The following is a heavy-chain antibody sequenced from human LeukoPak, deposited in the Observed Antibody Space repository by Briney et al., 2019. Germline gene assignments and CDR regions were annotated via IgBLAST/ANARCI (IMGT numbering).Heavy chain of an antibody. CDR2: INHSGST. D-gene: IGHD3-10*01. V-gene: IGHV4-34*01. J-gene: IGHJ3*02. Sequence: TSETLSLTCAVYGVSFSGYYWSWIRQSPGKGLEWIGKINHSGSTDYNPSLKSRVTISLDTSKNQFSLKLSSMTAADTAVYYCARHITFGESTPDAFDIWGQGTMVTVSS. CDR3: ARHITFGESTPDAFDI. CDR1: GVSFSGYY.